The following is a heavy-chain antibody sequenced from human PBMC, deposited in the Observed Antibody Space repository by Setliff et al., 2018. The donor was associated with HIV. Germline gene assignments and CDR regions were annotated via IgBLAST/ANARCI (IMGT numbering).Heavy chain of an antibody. CDR2: IYSGGTT. Sequence: GGSLRLSCAASGFTVSSNYMTWVRQAPGKGLEWVSVIYSGGTTYYADSVKGRFTISRDNSKNTLYLQMNSLRVEDTAVYYCAREGGSSGHAGYFDPWGQGTMVT. J-gene: IGHJ3*01. D-gene: IGHD6-19*01. V-gene: IGHV3-53*05. CDR1: GFTVSSNY. CDR3: AREGGSSGHAGYFDP.